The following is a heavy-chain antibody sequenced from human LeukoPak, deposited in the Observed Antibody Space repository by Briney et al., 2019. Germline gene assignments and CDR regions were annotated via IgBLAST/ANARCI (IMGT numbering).Heavy chain of an antibody. D-gene: IGHD3-10*01. J-gene: IGHJ5*02. CDR2: ISGSGGST. CDR3: AKWLLWFGELSENWFDP. CDR1: GFTFSSYA. Sequence: GGSLRLSCAASGFTFSSYATSWVRQAPGKGLEWVSAISGSGGSTYYADSVKGRFTISRDNSKNTLYLQMNSLRAEDTAVYYCAKWLLWFGELSENWFDPWGQGTLVTVSS. V-gene: IGHV3-23*01.